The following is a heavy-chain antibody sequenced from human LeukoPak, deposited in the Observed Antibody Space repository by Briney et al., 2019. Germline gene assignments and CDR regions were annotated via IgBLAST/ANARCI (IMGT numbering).Heavy chain of an antibody. CDR2: INPNSGGT. D-gene: IGHD6-13*01. Sequence: ASVKVSCKASGYTFTGYYMHWVRQAPGQGLEWMGWINPNSGGTNYAQKFQGRVTMTRDTSISTAYMELSRLRSDDTAVYYCARDVDSSSWSYYYYYHMDVWGKGTTVTVSS. CDR1: GYTFTGYY. J-gene: IGHJ6*03. CDR3: ARDVDSSSWSYYYYYHMDV. V-gene: IGHV1-2*02.